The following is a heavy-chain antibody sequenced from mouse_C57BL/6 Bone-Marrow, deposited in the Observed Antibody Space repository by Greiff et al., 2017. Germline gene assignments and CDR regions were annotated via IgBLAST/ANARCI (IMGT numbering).Heavy chain of an antibody. J-gene: IGHJ3*01. D-gene: IGHD2-4*01. CDR1: GYSFTDYN. CDR3: ARRDDYDSFAY. Sequence: LVESGPELVKPGASVKISCKASGYSFTDYNMTWVKQSNGQSLEWIGVINPNYGTTSYNQKFKGKATLTVDPSSSTAYMQLNSLTSEASAVYECARRDDYDSFAYWGQGTLVTVSA. CDR2: INPNYGTT. V-gene: IGHV1-39*01.